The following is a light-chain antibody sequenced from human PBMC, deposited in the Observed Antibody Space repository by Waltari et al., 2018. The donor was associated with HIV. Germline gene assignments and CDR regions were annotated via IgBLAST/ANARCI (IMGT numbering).Light chain of an antibody. CDR2: GAF. V-gene: IGKV1-NL1*01. Sequence: DIPMTQSPSSLSASVGDTVSITCRASQDISNSVSWFQQQPGKVPKLLVHGAFILQRGVPSRFRGSGSGTDYTLTISGLQAEDFATYFCQQYYGVPLTFGGGTRVDI. CDR1: QDISNS. J-gene: IGKJ4*01. CDR3: QQYYGVPLT.